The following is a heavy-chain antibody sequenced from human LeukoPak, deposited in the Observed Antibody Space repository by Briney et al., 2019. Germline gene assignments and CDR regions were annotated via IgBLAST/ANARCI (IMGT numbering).Heavy chain of an antibody. CDR3: ARDPPPSVVVVAATLSAFDI. CDR2: IIPILGIT. V-gene: IGHV1-69*04. D-gene: IGHD2-15*01. J-gene: IGHJ3*02. CDR1: GGTFSSYA. Sequence: GSSVKLSCKASGGTFSSYAISWVRQAPGQGLEWMGRIIPILGITNYAQKFQGGVTITADKSTSTAYMELSSLRSEDTAVYYCARDPPPSVVVVAATLSAFDIWGQGTMVTVSS.